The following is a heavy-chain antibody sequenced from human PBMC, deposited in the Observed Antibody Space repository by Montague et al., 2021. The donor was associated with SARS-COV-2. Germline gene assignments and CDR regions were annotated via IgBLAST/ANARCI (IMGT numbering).Heavy chain of an antibody. CDR2: IYYSGST. D-gene: IGHD4-23*01. V-gene: IGHV4-39*01. J-gene: IGHJ3*02. CDR3: ARLRGDYGGTYDTFDI. CDR1: GGSISSRSYY. Sequence: SETLSLTRTVSGGSISSRSYYWGWIRQPPGKGLEWIGSIYYSGSTYYNPSLKSRVTIPVDTSKNQFSLKLSSVTAADTAVYYCARLRGDYGGTYDTFDIWGQGTMVTVSS.